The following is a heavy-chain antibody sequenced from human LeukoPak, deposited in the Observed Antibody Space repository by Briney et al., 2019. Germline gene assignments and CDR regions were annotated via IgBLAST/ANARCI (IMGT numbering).Heavy chain of an antibody. D-gene: IGHD6-13*01. J-gene: IGHJ4*02. CDR3: ARYSGAAAGSNYFDY. Sequence: SETLSLTCTVSGGSISSYYWSWIRQPPGKGLAWIGYIYYSGSTNYNPSLKSRVTISVDTSKNKFSLKLSSVTAADKAVYYCARYSGAAAGSNYFDYWDQGTLVTVSS. V-gene: IGHV4-59*08. CDR2: IYYSGST. CDR1: GGSISSYY.